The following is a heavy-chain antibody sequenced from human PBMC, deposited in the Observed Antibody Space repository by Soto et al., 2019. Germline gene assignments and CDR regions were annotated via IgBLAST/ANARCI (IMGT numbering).Heavy chain of an antibody. CDR3: ARSEQWTSRIDH. CDR1: GFTFSGYG. Sequence: QVQLVESGGGVVQPGRSLRLSCVASGFTFSGYGMHWVRQAPGKGLEWVANIWYDGTNKHYIDSVKGRFTVSRDNSKKTLFLEMNSLRAEDTAMYYCARSEQWTSRIDHWGQGTLVTVSS. D-gene: IGHD1-26*01. V-gene: IGHV3-33*01. CDR2: IWYDGTNK. J-gene: IGHJ4*02.